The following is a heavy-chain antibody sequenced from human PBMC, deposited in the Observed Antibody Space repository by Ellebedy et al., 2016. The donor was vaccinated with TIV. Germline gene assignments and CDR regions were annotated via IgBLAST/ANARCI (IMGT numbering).Heavy chain of an antibody. V-gene: IGHV3-23*01. Sequence: GESLKISXAASGFTFSTSSMSWVRQAPGKGPEWVSTSRYRPATTYYTDSVKGRFTISRENLRNTLYLQMNTLRVEDTAVYYCVKEKPYSGSWGPHYFDYWGQGSLVTVSS. J-gene: IGHJ4*02. CDR3: VKEKPYSGSWGPHYFDY. D-gene: IGHD6-13*01. CDR2: SRYRPATT. CDR1: GFTFSTSS.